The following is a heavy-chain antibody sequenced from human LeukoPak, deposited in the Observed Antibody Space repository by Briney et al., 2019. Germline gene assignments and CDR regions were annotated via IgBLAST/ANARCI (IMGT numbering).Heavy chain of an antibody. D-gene: IGHD5-18*01. Sequence: ASVKVSCKASGYTFTGYYMHWVRQAPGQGLEWMGWINPNSGGTNYAQKFQGRVTMTRDTSISTAYMELSRVRSDDTAVYYCARASRGYSYGYIDYWGQGTLVTVSS. CDR1: GYTFTGYY. CDR2: INPNSGGT. V-gene: IGHV1-2*02. J-gene: IGHJ4*02. CDR3: ARASRGYSYGYIDY.